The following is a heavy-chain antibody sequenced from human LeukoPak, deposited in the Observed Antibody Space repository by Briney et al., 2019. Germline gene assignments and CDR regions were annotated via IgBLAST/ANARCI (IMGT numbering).Heavy chain of an antibody. J-gene: IGHJ4*02. CDR3: AKAPDIVATTHFAY. V-gene: IGHV3-23*01. D-gene: IGHD5-12*01. Sequence: GRSLRLSCAASGFTFSSYAMSWVRQAPGKGLEWVSAISGSGGSTYYADSVKGRFTISRDNSKNTPYLQMNSLRAEDTAVYYCAKAPDIVATTHFAYWGQGTLVTVSS. CDR1: GFTFSSYA. CDR2: ISGSGGST.